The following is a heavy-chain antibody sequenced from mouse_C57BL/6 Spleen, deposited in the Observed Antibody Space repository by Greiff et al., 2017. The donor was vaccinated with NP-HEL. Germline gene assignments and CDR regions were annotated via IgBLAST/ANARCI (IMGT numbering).Heavy chain of an antibody. D-gene: IGHD1-1*01. Sequence: QVQLKQSGAELAKPGASVKLSCKASGYTFTSYWMHWVKQRPGQGLEWIGYINPSSGYTKYNQKFKDKATLTADKSSSTAYMQLSSLTYEDSAVYYCSRSLFITTVVAHFDYWGQGTTLTVSS. CDR1: GYTFTSYW. CDR3: SRSLFITTVVAHFDY. CDR2: INPSSGYT. V-gene: IGHV1-7*01. J-gene: IGHJ2*01.